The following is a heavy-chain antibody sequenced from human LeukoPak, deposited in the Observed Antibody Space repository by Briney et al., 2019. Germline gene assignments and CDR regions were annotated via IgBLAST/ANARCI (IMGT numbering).Heavy chain of an antibody. Sequence: GGSLRLSCAASGFTFSSYAMSWVRQAPGKGLEWVSAISGSGGSTYYADSVKGRFTISRDNSKNTVYLQMNSLRAEDTAVYYCARKDLHRGVDYWGQGTLVTVSS. V-gene: IGHV3-23*01. CDR2: ISGSGGST. J-gene: IGHJ4*02. CDR3: ARKDLHRGVDY. CDR1: GFTFSSYA. D-gene: IGHD3-10*01.